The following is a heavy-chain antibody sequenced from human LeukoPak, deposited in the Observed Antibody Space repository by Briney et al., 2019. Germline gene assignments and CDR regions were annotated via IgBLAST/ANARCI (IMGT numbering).Heavy chain of an antibody. CDR1: GFTFSSYS. J-gene: IGHJ5*02. D-gene: IGHD3-16*02. V-gene: IGHV3-21*01. CDR2: ISSSSSYI. Sequence: PGGSLRLSCAASGFTFSSYSMNWVRQAPGKGLEWVSSISSSSSYIYYADSVKGRFTISRDNAKNTLYLQMNSLRAEDTAVYYCASSTGDYVWGSYRFNWFDPWGQGTLVTVSS. CDR3: ASSTGDYVWGSYRFNWFDP.